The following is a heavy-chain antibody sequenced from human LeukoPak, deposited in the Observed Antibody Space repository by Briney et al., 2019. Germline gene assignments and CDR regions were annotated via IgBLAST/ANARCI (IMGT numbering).Heavy chain of an antibody. V-gene: IGHV4-39*01. D-gene: IGHD4-17*01. Sequence: PSETLSLTCTVSGGSISSSSYYWGWVRQPPGKGLEWIGSIYYSGSTYYNPSLKSRVTISVDTSKNQFSLKLSSVTAADTAVYYCASHDYGDYWPKYWGQGTLVTVSS. CDR3: ASHDYGDYWPKY. CDR1: GGSISSSSYY. CDR2: IYYSGST. J-gene: IGHJ4*02.